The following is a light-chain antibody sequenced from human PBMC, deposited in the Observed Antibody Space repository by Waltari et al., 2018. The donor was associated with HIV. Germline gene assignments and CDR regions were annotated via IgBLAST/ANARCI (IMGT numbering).Light chain of an antibody. Sequence: QSVLTQPPSASRSPGQRVLMSCSGTNSNIGNKFVSWFQQVPGGAPKLVIYRHDPRPSGVPDRFSAAKSGSSASLAITGLQSDDEAAYYCASWDDKLSHWVFGGGTKLTV. CDR1: NSNIGNKF. CDR3: ASWDDKLSHWV. CDR2: RHD. J-gene: IGLJ3*02. V-gene: IGLV1-47*01.